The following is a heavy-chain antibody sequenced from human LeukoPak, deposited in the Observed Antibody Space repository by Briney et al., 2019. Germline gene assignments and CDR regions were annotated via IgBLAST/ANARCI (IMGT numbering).Heavy chain of an antibody. CDR2: IYHSGSS. CDR3: ARDVPARPYFDY. V-gene: IGHV4-30-2*01. J-gene: IGHJ4*02. D-gene: IGHD6-6*01. Sequence: SETLSLTCAVYGGSFSSGDNYWSWIRQPPGKGLEWIGYIYHSGSSYYNPSLKSRVTISVDRSKNQFSLKLTSVTAADTAVYYCARDVPARPYFDYWGQGTLVTVSS. CDR1: GGSFSSGDNY.